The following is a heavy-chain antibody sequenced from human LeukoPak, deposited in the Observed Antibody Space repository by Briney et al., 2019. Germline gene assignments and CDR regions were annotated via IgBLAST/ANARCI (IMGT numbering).Heavy chain of an antibody. J-gene: IGHJ6*02. D-gene: IGHD2-2*01. CDR2: IYYSGST. CDR1: GGSISSGDYY. CDR3: ARSQVPIYCSSTSCPDIGGMDV. Sequence: PSETLSLTCTVSGGSISSGDYYWSWIRQPPGKGLEWIGYIYYSGSTYYNPSLKSRVTISVDTSKNQFSLKLSSVTAADTAVYYCARSQVPIYCSSTSCPDIGGMDVWGQGTTVTVSS. V-gene: IGHV4-30-4*01.